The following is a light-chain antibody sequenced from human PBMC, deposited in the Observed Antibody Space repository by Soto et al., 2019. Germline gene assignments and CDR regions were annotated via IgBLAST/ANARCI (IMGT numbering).Light chain of an antibody. J-gene: IGKJ1*01. CDR1: QTISSW. CDR2: KAS. CDR3: QHYNSYSEA. V-gene: IGKV1-5*03. Sequence: DIQMTQSPSTLSGSVGDRVTITCRASQTISSWLAWYHQKPGKAPKLLIYKASTLKSGVPSRFSGRGSGTEFTLTLSSLQPDDFATYYCQHYNSYSEAFGQGTKVELK.